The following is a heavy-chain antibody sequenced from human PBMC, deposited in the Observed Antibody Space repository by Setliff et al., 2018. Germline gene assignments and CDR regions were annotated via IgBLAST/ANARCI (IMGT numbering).Heavy chain of an antibody. CDR3: AREYGNEGMDV. CDR1: GFTFGDFA. D-gene: IGHD2-8*01. J-gene: IGHJ6*02. CDR2: IGGRGIST. V-gene: IGHV3-23*01. Sequence: GGSLRLSCAASGFTFGDFAMAWVRQAPGKGLEWVSGIGGRGISTYYADSVKGRFIISRDNSENTLYLQMNSLRAEDMALYYCAREYGNEGMDVWGQGTTVTVSS.